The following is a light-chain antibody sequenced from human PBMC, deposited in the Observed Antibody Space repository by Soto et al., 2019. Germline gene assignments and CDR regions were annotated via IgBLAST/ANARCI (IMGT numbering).Light chain of an antibody. J-gene: IGLJ1*01. V-gene: IGLV2-14*03. CDR3: CSYTRSTTYV. CDR2: DVN. CDR1: SSDVGGYNY. Sequence: QSALTQPASVSGSPGQSITISCTGTSSDVGGYNYVSWYQQHPGKAPKLMIFDVNNRPSGISSRFSGSKSGNTASLTISGLQAEDEADYYCCSYTRSTTYVFRTGTKLTVL.